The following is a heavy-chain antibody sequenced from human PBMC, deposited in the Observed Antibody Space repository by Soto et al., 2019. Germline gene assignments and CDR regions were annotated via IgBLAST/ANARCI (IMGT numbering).Heavy chain of an antibody. Sequence: SQTVSRTCASSGDSVSSNSAAWNWIRQSPSRGLEWLGGTYYRSKWYNDYAVSVKSRISINPDTSKNQFSLQLNSVTPEDTAVYYCARGRAAGRGDWFDPWGQGTQVTVSS. D-gene: IGHD6-13*01. CDR2: TYYRSKWYN. CDR3: ARGRAAGRGDWFDP. CDR1: GDSVSSNSAA. J-gene: IGHJ5*02. V-gene: IGHV6-1*01.